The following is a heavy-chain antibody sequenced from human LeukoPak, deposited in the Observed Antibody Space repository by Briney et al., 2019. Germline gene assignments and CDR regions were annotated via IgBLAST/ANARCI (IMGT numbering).Heavy chain of an antibody. V-gene: IGHV1-2*02. J-gene: IGHJ3*02. CDR3: VREGGTYYYGSGSHDAFDI. CDR2: VHPNSGGT. CDR1: GYTFTDYY. D-gene: IGHD3-10*01. Sequence: GASVKVSCKASGYTFTDYYMHWVRQAPGQGLEWMGWVHPNSGGTSYVQKFQGRVTMTRDTSISTVYMELSRLRSDDTAVYYCVREGGTYYYGSGSHDAFDIWGQGTMVTVSS.